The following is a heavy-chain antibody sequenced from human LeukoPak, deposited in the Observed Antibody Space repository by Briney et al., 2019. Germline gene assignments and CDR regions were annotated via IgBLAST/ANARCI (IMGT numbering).Heavy chain of an antibody. J-gene: IGHJ5*02. V-gene: IGHV4-34*01. D-gene: IGHD3-10*01. CDR2: TKHSGST. CDR1: SGSFSDYY. Sequence: SETLSLTCAVYSGSFSDYYWRRHRQPQGKGLEWMGETKHSGSTNYNPSLKSRVTISVDTSKNQFSLKLSSVTAAETAVYYCARGWRYYGSGSYCWFDPWGQGTLVTVSS. CDR3: ARGWRYYGSGSYCWFDP.